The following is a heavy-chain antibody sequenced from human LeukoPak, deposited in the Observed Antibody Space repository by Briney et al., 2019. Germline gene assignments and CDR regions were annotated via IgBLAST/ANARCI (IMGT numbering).Heavy chain of an antibody. CDR1: GGSISSYY. D-gene: IGHD5-24*01. Sequence: KPSETLSLTCTVPGGSISSYYWSWIRQPPGKGLEWIGYIYYSGSTNYNPSLKSRVTISVDTSKNQFSLKLSSVTAADTAVYYCAREGRDGYPFDYWGQGTLVNVSS. CDR2: IYYSGST. CDR3: AREGRDGYPFDY. J-gene: IGHJ4*02. V-gene: IGHV4-59*01.